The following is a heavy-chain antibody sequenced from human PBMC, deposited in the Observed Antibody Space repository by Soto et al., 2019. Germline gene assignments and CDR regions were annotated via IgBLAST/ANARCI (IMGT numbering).Heavy chain of an antibody. V-gene: IGHV3-30-3*01. D-gene: IGHD6-19*01. Sequence: QVQLVESGGGVVQPGRSLRLSCAASGFTFSSYAMHWVRQAPGKGLEWVAVISYDGSNKYYADSVKGRFTISRDNSKNTLYRQMNSLRAEDTAVYYCARAPSSGWSRGDYWGQGTLVTVSS. CDR1: GFTFSSYA. CDR3: ARAPSSGWSRGDY. J-gene: IGHJ4*02. CDR2: ISYDGSNK.